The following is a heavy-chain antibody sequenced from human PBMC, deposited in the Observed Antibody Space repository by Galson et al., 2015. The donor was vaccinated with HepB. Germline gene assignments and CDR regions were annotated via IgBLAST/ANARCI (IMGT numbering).Heavy chain of an antibody. CDR2: ITDNGDV. CDR1: GFTFSIYS. V-gene: IGHV3-21*01. D-gene: IGHD6-13*01. Sequence: SLRLSCAASGFTFSIYSMNWVRQAPGKGLEWVSSITDNGDVYYADSVNGRFSISRDNAQNSLYLQMSSLRAEDTAMYYCARDPAAGDSWGQGTLVTVSS. J-gene: IGHJ4*02. CDR3: ARDPAAGDS.